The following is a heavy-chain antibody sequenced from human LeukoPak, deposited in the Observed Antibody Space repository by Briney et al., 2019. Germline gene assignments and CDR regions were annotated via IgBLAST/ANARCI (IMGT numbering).Heavy chain of an antibody. CDR3: ARASPEIVVVTGTGAPDC. CDR1: GFTFSSYG. Sequence: PGRSLRLSCAASGFTFSSYGMHWVRQAPGKGLEWVAVIWYDGSNKYYADSVRGRFTISRDNSKNTVYLQMNSLRAEDTAVYYCARASPEIVVVTGTGAPDCWGQGTLVTVSS. V-gene: IGHV3-33*01. J-gene: IGHJ4*02. CDR2: IWYDGSNK. D-gene: IGHD2-21*02.